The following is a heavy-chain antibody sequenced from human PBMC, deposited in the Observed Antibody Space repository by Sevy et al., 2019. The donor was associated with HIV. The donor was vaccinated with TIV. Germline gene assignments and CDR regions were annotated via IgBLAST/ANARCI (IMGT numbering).Heavy chain of an antibody. CDR1: GFTFSSYA. CDR2: IFGDGDIT. CDR3: AGGRYDSSGSFDAFDI. V-gene: IGHV3-23*01. D-gene: IGHD3-22*01. Sequence: GGSLRLSCAASGFTFSSYAMNWVRQAPGKGLEWVSSIFGDGDITYYADSVKGGFTISRDKSKNTLYLQMHSLRAEDTAVYYCAGGRYDSSGSFDAFDIWGQGTMVTVSS. J-gene: IGHJ3*02.